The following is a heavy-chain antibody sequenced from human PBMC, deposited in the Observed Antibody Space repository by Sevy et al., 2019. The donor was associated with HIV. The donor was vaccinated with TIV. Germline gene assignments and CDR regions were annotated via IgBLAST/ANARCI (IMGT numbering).Heavy chain of an antibody. V-gene: IGHV3-49*04. Sequence: GGSLRLSCTASGFTFGDYAMSWVRQAPGKGLEWVGFIRSKAYGGTTEYAASVKGRFTISRDDSKSIAYLQMNSLKTDDTAVYYCTRCYDFKNHYYYGMDVWGQGTTVTVSS. D-gene: IGHD3-3*01. CDR3: TRCYDFKNHYYYGMDV. CDR2: IRSKAYGGTT. J-gene: IGHJ6*02. CDR1: GFTFGDYA.